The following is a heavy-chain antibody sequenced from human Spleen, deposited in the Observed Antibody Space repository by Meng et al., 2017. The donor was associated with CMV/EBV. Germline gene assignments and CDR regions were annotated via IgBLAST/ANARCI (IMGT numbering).Heavy chain of an antibody. CDR2: IGAYNGNI. V-gene: IGHV1-18*01. CDR3: ARGDTGGFDP. J-gene: IGHJ5*02. Sequence: SCRTSGYPFSDFGITWVRKAPGQGLEWMGWIGAYNGNIKFAQKFQGRVTMSADTSTSAAYMELTSLGYDDTAVYYCARGDTGGFDPWGQGTLVTVSS. CDR1: GYPFSDFG.